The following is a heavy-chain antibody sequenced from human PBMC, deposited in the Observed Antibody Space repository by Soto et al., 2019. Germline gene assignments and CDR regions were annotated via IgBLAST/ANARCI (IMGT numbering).Heavy chain of an antibody. CDR2: ISSSGST. D-gene: IGHD5-12*01. CDR1: GGFISSYY. J-gene: IGHJ6*02. Sequence: ASETLSLTCTVSGGFISSYYWNWIRQPPGKGLEWIGYISSSGSTNYNPSLKSRVTFSEDTSKNQFSLRLTSVTAADTAVYYCARGNSGYLNIGYYGLDVWGQGTTVTVSS. V-gene: IGHV4-59*01. CDR3: ARGNSGYLNIGYYGLDV.